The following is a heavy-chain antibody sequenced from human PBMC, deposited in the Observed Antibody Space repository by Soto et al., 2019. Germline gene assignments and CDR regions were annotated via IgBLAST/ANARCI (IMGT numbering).Heavy chain of an antibody. CDR1: GFTFSSYG. D-gene: IGHD3-3*01. CDR3: ARDPTFDFWSGPHLGNWFDP. CDR2: IWYDGSNK. Sequence: PGGSLRLSCAASGFTFSSYGMHWVRQAPGKGLEWVAVIWYDGSNKYYADSVKGRFTISRDNSKNTLYLQMNSLRAEDTAVYYCARDPTFDFWSGPHLGNWFDPWGQRTLVTVSS. J-gene: IGHJ5*02. V-gene: IGHV3-33*01.